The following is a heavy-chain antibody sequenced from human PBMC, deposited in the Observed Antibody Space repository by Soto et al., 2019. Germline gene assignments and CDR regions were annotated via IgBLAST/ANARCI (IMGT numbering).Heavy chain of an antibody. V-gene: IGHV1-8*01. D-gene: IGHD6-13*01. CDR2: MNPNSGNT. CDR1: GYTFTSYD. J-gene: IGHJ4*02. Sequence: APVKVSCKASGYTFTSYDINWVRQATGQGLEWMGWMNPNSGNTGYAQKFQGRVTMTRDTSISTAYMELSSLRSEDTAVYYCATGPQLVKGALGYWGQGTLVTSPQ. CDR3: ATGPQLVKGALGY.